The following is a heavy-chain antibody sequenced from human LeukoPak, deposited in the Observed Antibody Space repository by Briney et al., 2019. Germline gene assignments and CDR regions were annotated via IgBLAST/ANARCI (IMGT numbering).Heavy chain of an antibody. Sequence: SETLSLTCTVSGGSISSYYWSWIRQPPGKGLEWIGYIYYSGSTNYNPSLKSRVTISVDTSKNQFSLKLSSVTAADTAVYYCARQMRYGSGSYFVAPARRGKYYFDYWGQGTLVTVSS. CDR2: IYYSGST. V-gene: IGHV4-59*01. CDR3: ARQMRYGSGSYFVAPARRGKYYFDY. CDR1: GGSISSYY. D-gene: IGHD3-10*01. J-gene: IGHJ4*02.